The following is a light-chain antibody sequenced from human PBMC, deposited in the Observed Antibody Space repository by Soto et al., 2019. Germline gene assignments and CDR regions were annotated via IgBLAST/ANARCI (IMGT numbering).Light chain of an antibody. CDR1: PGVGST. CDR3: QHYKTLPIT. CDR2: DAS. Sequence: ELVLTQSPATLSVSPGERATLSCRASPGVGSTLAWYKQEPGQAPRLLIYDASTRATGIPARFSGDGSGTEFSLTISSLQSDDFAGYYCQHYKTLPITGGGGTRVEI. V-gene: IGKV3-15*01. J-gene: IGKJ4*01.